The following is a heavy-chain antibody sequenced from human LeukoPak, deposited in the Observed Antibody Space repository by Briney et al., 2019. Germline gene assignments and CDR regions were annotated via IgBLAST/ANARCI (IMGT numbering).Heavy chain of an antibody. J-gene: IGHJ4*02. CDR3: ARGQMRDGYNFDY. Sequence: ASVKVSCKASGYTFTSYDINWVRQATGQGLEWMGWMNPNSGNTGYAQKFQGRVTITRNTSISTAYMELSSLRSEDTAVYYCARGQMRDGYNFDYWGQGTLVTVSS. CDR1: GYTFTSYD. V-gene: IGHV1-8*03. CDR2: MNPNSGNT. D-gene: IGHD5-24*01.